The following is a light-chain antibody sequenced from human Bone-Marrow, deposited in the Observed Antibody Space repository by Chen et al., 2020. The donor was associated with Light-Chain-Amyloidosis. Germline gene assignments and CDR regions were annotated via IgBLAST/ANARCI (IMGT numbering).Light chain of an antibody. V-gene: IGLV3-25*03. Sequence: SYELTQPPSVSVSPGQTARITCSGDDLPTKYAYWYQQKPGQAPVLVIHGDTERPSGISERFSGTSAGTTATLTISGVQAEDDADYHCQSADSSGTYEVIFGGGTKLTVL. CDR3: QSADSSGTYEVI. CDR1: DLPTKY. J-gene: IGLJ2*01. CDR2: GDT.